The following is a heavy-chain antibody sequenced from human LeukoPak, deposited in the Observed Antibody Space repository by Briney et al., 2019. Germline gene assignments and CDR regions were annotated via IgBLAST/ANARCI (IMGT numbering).Heavy chain of an antibody. Sequence: ASVKVSCKASGYTFTSYDINWVRQATGQGLEWMGWMNPNSGNTGYAHKFQGRVTMTRNTSISTAYMELSSLRSEDTAVYYCARSHIVVVPAAPWTYGMDVWGQGTTVTVSS. CDR3: ARSHIVVVPAAPWTYGMDV. CDR2: MNPNSGNT. D-gene: IGHD2-2*01. J-gene: IGHJ6*02. V-gene: IGHV1-8*01. CDR1: GYTFTSYD.